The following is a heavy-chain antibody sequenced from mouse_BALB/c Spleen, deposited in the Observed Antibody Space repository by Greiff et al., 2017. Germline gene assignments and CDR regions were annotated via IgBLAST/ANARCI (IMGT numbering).Heavy chain of an antibody. V-gene: IGHV5-6-5*01. Sequence: EVMLVESGGGLVKPGGSLKLSCAASGFTFSRYAMSWVRQTPEKRLEWVASISSGGSTYYPDSVKGRFTISRDNARNILYLQMSSLRSEHTAMYYGERDEGKDGYCEGWGAGTTVTVAS. CDR2: ISSGGST. CDR1: GFTFSRYA. J-gene: IGHJ1*01. CDR3: ERDEGKDGYCEG.